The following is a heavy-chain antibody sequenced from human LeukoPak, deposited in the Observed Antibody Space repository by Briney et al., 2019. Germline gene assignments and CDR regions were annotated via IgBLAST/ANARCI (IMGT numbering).Heavy chain of an antibody. CDR3: ARERGGSSWPQTHFDY. CDR1: GGSISSGDYY. D-gene: IGHD6-13*01. CDR2: IYYSGST. V-gene: IGHV4-30-4*01. J-gene: IGHJ4*02. Sequence: PSETLSLTCTVSGGSISSGDYYWSWIRQPPGKGLEWIGYIYYSGSTYYNPSLKSRVTISVDTSKNQFSLKLRSVTAADTAVYFCARERGGSSWPQTHFDYWGQGTLVTVSS.